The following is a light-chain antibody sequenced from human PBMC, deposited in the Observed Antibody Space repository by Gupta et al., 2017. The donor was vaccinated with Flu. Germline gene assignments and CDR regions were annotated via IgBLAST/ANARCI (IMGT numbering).Light chain of an antibody. Sequence: QSALTQPASVSGSPGQSITISCTGTSSDIGTYKGVSWYQQSPGKAPKLVIYEATKRPSGVSDRFSGSSSGNTASLRISGLQTEDEAHYYCCSYAGSNTFVFGSGTAVTVL. CDR1: SSDIGTYKG. CDR3: CSYAGSNTFV. CDR2: EAT. J-gene: IGLJ1*01. V-gene: IGLV2-23*01.